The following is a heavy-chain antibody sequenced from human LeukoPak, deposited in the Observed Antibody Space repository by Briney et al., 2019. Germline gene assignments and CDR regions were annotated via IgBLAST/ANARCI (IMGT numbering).Heavy chain of an antibody. V-gene: IGHV3-21*01. CDR3: AKDAQRGFDYSNSLDK. CDR2: ISSSSSYI. J-gene: IGHJ4*02. Sequence: GGSLRLSCAASGFTFSSYSMNWVRQAPGKGLEWVSSISSSSSYIYYADSVKGRFTISRDNAKNSLYLQMNSPRAEDTAVYYCAKDAQRGFDYSNSLDKWGQGTLVTVSS. D-gene: IGHD4-11*01. CDR1: GFTFSSYS.